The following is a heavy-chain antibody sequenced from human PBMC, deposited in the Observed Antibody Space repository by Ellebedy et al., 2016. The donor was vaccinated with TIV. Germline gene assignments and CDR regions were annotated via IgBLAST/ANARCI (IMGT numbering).Heavy chain of an antibody. CDR2: IYQDGSDK. V-gene: IGHV3-7*01. Sequence: GESLKISCAASGFSFRNYWMGWVRQAPGKGLEWVANIYQDGSDKYYVDSVKGRFTISRDNAKNSLYLQLNSLRVEDTAVYYGARRGSYGDYAVQVNNWFDRWGQGTLVTV. CDR3: ARRGSYGDYAVQVNNWFDR. D-gene: IGHD4-17*01. J-gene: IGHJ5*02. CDR1: GFSFRNYW.